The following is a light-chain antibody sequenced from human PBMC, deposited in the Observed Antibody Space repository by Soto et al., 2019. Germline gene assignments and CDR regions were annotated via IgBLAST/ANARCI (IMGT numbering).Light chain of an antibody. Sequence: QSALTQPPSASGSPGQSVTISCTGTSSDVGGYNYVSWYQQHPGKAPKLMIYEVSKRPSGVPDRFSGSKSGNKASLTVSGLQAEDEADYYCSSYAGSNNLVFGGGTKLTGL. CDR1: SSDVGGYNY. CDR2: EVS. CDR3: SSYAGSNNLV. V-gene: IGLV2-8*01. J-gene: IGLJ2*01.